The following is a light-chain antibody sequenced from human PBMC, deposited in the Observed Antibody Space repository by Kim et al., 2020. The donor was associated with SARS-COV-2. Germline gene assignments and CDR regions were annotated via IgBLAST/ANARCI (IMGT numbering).Light chain of an antibody. CDR2: DAS. CDR1: ESISNW. Sequence: DIQMTQSPSTLSASVGDRVTITCRASESISNWLAWYQQKPGKSPSLLIYDASSLESGVPSRFSGSGSGTEFTLTISGLQPDDYATYYCQQFSTYSRTFVQGTKV. CDR3: QQFSTYSRT. V-gene: IGKV1-5*01. J-gene: IGKJ1*01.